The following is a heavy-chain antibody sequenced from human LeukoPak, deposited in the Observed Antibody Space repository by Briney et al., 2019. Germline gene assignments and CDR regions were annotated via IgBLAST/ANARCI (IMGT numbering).Heavy chain of an antibody. CDR3: ARDGGPGITIFGVVIPPSYNWFDP. D-gene: IGHD3-3*01. V-gene: IGHV1-2*02. Sequence: ASVKVSCKAPGYTFTAYYMHWVRQAPGQGLEWMGWINPNSGGTNYAQKFQGRVTMTTDTSTSTAYMELRSLRSDDTAVYYCARDGGPGITIFGVVIPPSYNWFDPWGQGTLVTVSS. CDR1: GYTFTAYY. J-gene: IGHJ5*02. CDR2: INPNSGGT.